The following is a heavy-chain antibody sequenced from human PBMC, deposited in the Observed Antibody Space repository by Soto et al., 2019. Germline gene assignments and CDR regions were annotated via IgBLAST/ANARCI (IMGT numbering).Heavy chain of an antibody. CDR3: ARGRDMATVDH. J-gene: IGHJ5*02. CDR2: IIPIFGTS. V-gene: IGHV1-69*12. Sequence: QVQLVQSGAEVKKPGSSVRVSCKSSGGTFSTYAISWVRQAPGQGLEWMGGIIPIFGTSTYPQKFQDRVTITADESTSTAYMGLSSLRSGDTAVYYWARGRDMATVDHWGQGTLVTVAS. D-gene: IGHD5-12*01. CDR1: GGTFSTYA.